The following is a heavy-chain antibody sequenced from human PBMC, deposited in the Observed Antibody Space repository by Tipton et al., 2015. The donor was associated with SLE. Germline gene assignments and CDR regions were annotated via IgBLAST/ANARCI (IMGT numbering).Heavy chain of an antibody. CDR1: GGSVSSGSYY. D-gene: IGHD2-8*01. CDR3: VRLRSKVLIDY. V-gene: IGHV4-39*07. Sequence: TLSLTCTVSGGSVSSGSYYWAWIRQPSGKGPEWIETIYYSGSTYYYPSLKSRITISLDTSKNQFSLEVRSVTAADTAVYYCVRLRSKVLIDYWGQGTLVTVSS. CDR2: IYYSGST. J-gene: IGHJ4*02.